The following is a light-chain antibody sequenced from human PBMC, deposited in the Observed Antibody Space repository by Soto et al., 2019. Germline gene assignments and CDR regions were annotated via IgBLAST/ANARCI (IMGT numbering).Light chain of an antibody. CDR1: RGVPSNY. CDR2: GAS. Sequence: VLTQSPGTLSLSPGESATLSCRASRGVPSNYLAWYQQKPGQAPRLLIYGASSRATGIPDRFSGSGSGTDCTLSISRLEPEDFAVYYCQQYGTSPWTFGKGTKVESK. J-gene: IGKJ1*01. CDR3: QQYGTSPWT. V-gene: IGKV3-20*01.